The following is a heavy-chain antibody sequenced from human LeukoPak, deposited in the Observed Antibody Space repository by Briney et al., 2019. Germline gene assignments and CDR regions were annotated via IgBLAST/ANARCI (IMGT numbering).Heavy chain of an antibody. J-gene: IGHJ4*02. V-gene: IGHV3-7*03. CDR1: GFTFSSYW. Sequence: GGSLRLSCAASGFTFSSYWMSWVRQAPGKGLEWVANIKQDGSEKYYVDSVKGRFTISRDNSKNTLYLQMNSLRAEDTAVYYCAKDLDYGDDYFDYWGQGTLVTVSS. CDR2: IKQDGSEK. D-gene: IGHD4-17*01. CDR3: AKDLDYGDDYFDY.